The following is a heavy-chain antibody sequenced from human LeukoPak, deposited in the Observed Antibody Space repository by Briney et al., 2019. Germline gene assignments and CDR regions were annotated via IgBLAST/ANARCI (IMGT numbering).Heavy chain of an antibody. D-gene: IGHD6-19*01. CDR1: GYTFTDYY. CDR3: ARGRSGWAQGFDY. J-gene: IGHJ4*02. CDR2: VDPEDGET. V-gene: IGHV1-69-2*01. Sequence: ASVKVSCKASGYTFTDYYMHWVQQAPGKGLEWMGRVDPEDGETIYAEKFQGRVTITADTSTSTAYMELRSLRSDDTAVYYCARGRSGWAQGFDYWGQGTLVTVSS.